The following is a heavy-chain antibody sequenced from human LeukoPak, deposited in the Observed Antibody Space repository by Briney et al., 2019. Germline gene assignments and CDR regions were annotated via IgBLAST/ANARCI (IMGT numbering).Heavy chain of an antibody. V-gene: IGHV3-30*18. Sequence: GGSLRLSCAASGFTFSSYGMHWVRQAPGKGLEWVAVISYDGSNKYYADSVKGRFTISRDNSKNTLYLQMNSLRAEDTAVYYCAKDHDDILTGPTDYWGQGTLVTVSS. CDR1: GFTFSSYG. CDR3: AKDHDDILTGPTDY. J-gene: IGHJ4*02. D-gene: IGHD3-9*01. CDR2: ISYDGSNK.